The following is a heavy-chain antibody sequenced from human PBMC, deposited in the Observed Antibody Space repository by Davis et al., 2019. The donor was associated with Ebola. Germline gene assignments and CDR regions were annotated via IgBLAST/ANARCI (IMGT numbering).Heavy chain of an antibody. D-gene: IGHD2-8*02. V-gene: IGHV1-2*04. CDR1: GYTFTGYY. J-gene: IGHJ3*02. Sequence: AASVKVSCKASGYTFTGYYMHWVRQAPGQGLEWMGWINPNSGGTNYAQKFQGWVTMTRDTSISTAYMELSRLRSDDTAVYFCARDIVLVVYAIGGAFDIWGQGTMVTVSS. CDR2: INPNSGGT. CDR3: ARDIVLVVYAIGGAFDI.